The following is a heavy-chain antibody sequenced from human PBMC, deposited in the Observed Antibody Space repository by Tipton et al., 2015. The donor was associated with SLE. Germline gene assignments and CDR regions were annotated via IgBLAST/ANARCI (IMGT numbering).Heavy chain of an antibody. Sequence: TLSLTCAVYGESFSGYYWSWIRQPPGKGLEWIGEINHSGSTNYNPSLKSRVTISVDMSKNQFSLKLSSVTAADTAVYYCARDAYGMDVWGQGTTVTVSS. CDR2: INHSGST. CDR3: ARDAYGMDV. D-gene: IGHD2-8*01. J-gene: IGHJ6*02. V-gene: IGHV4-34*01. CDR1: GESFSGYY.